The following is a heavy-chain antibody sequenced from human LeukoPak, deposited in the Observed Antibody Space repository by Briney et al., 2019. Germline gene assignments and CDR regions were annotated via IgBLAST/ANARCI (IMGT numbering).Heavy chain of an antibody. CDR3: AKDPKRYCSSTSCYGGFDY. D-gene: IGHD2-2*01. CDR2: ISYDGSNK. CDR1: GFTFSSYA. J-gene: IGHJ4*02. V-gene: IGHV3-30*18. Sequence: GGSLRLSCAASGFTFSSYAMSWVRQAPGKGLEWVAVISYDGSNKYYADSVKGRFTISRDNSKNTLYLQMNSLRAEDTAVYYCAKDPKRYCSSTSCYGGFDYWGQGTLVTVSS.